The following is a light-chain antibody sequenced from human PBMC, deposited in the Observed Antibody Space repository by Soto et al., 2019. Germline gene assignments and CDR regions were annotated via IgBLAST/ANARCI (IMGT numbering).Light chain of an antibody. CDR1: SSDVGGYNY. Sequence: QSALTQPPSASGSPGQSVTISCTGTSSDVGGYNYVSWYQQHPGKAPMLMIXXXXXXXXXXXXXXXXSKSGNTASLTVSGLQAXXXXXYYCSSYAGSNNVVFGGGTKLTVL. V-gene: IGLV2-8*01. CDR3: SSYAGSNNVV. J-gene: IGLJ2*01. CDR2: XXX.